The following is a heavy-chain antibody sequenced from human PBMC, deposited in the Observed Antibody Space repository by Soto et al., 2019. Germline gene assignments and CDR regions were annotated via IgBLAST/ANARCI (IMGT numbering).Heavy chain of an antibody. J-gene: IGHJ4*02. CDR3: ARFFVGAPRGFDY. CDR2: IYYSGST. CDR1: GGSISSYY. V-gene: IGHV4-59*01. D-gene: IGHD1-26*01. Sequence: PSETLSLTCTVSGGSISSYYWSWIRQPPGKGLEWIGYIYYSGSTSYNPSLKSRVTISVDTSKNQFSLKLSSVTAADTAVYYCARFFVGAPRGFDYWGQGTLVTVSS.